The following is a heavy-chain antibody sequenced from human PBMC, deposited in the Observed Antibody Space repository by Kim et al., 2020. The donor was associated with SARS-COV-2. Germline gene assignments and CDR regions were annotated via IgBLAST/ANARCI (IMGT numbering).Heavy chain of an antibody. CDR3: AKVGVLWFGDAGYYFDY. Sequence: GGSLRLSCAASGFTFSSYAMSWVRQAPGKGLEWVSAISGSGGSTYYADSVKGRFTISRDNSKNTLYLQMNSLRAEDTAVYYCAKVGVLWFGDAGYYFDYWGQGTLVTVSS. CDR1: GFTFSSYA. D-gene: IGHD3-10*01. V-gene: IGHV3-23*01. J-gene: IGHJ4*02. CDR2: ISGSGGST.